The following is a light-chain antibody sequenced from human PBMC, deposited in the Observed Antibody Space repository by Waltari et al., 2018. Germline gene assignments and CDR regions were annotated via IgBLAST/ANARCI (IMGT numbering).Light chain of an antibody. Sequence: DIQMTQFPSTLSASVGDRVTITCRASQSINTWLAWYQQKPGKAPNLLIYKTSTLASGVPSRFTGSGSGTEFTLTIDSLQPDDFATYYCQQYNSYSNTFGQGTKVEIK. CDR1: QSINTW. J-gene: IGKJ2*01. CDR2: KTS. CDR3: QQYNSYSNT. V-gene: IGKV1-5*03.